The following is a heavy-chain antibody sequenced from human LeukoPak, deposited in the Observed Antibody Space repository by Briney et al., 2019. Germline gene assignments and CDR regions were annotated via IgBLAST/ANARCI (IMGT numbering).Heavy chain of an antibody. V-gene: IGHV1-46*01. CDR1: GYTFTSYY. CDR3: ARDKVVVITPHYYYYYGMDV. J-gene: IGHJ6*02. CDR2: INPSGGST. Sequence: ASVTVSCKASGYTFTSYYMHWVRQAPGQGLEWMGIINPSGGSTSYAQKFQGRVTMTRDTSTSTVYMELSSLRSEDTAVYYCARDKVVVITPHYYYYYGMDVWGQGTTVTVSS. D-gene: IGHD3-22*01.